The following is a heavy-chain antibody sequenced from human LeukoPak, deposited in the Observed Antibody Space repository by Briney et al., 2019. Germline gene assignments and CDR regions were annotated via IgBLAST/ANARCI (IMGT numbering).Heavy chain of an antibody. CDR2: IYYSGNT. D-gene: IGHD2-2*01. Sequence: SETLSLTCTVSGASISNYYWSWIRQPPGKGLEWIGYIYYSGNTNYNPSLKSRVTISVDTSKNQFSLKLNSVTAADTAVYYCARGYCNTTSCYVGFYDAFDIWGQGIMVTVSS. CDR3: ARGYCNTTSCYVGFYDAFDI. CDR1: GASISNYY. J-gene: IGHJ3*02. V-gene: IGHV4-59*01.